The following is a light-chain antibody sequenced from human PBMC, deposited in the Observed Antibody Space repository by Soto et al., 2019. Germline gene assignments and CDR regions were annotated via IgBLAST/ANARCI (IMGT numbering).Light chain of an antibody. J-gene: IGKJ4*01. V-gene: IGKV3-15*01. CDR1: QSIYSN. CDR3: QQHNNWPLT. CDR2: GAS. Sequence: EIVVTQSAATLSVSTGERATLSCRASQSIYSNLAWYQQKPGQAPRLLIYGASTRASGLPARFSGSGSGTEFTLTISSLQSEDFAVYYCQQHNNWPLTFGGGTKVDIK.